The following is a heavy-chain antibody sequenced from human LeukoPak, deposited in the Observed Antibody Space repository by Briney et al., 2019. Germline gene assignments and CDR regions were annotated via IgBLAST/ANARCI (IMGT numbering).Heavy chain of an antibody. CDR3: ARDTGYYGSGSYYMDV. Sequence: GGSLRLSCAASGFTFSSYGMHWVRQAPGKGLEWVANIKQDGSEKYYVDSVKGRFTISRDNAKNSLYLQMNSLRAEDTAVYYCARDTGYYGSGSYYMDVWGQGTTVTVSS. J-gene: IGHJ6*02. V-gene: IGHV3-7*01. CDR2: IKQDGSEK. CDR1: GFTFSSYG. D-gene: IGHD3-10*01.